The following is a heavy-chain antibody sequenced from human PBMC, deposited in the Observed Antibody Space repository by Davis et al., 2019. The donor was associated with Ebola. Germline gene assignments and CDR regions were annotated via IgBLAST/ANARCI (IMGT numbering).Heavy chain of an antibody. D-gene: IGHD2-8*02. CDR2: NYTREADT. V-gene: IGHV5-51*01. J-gene: IGHJ3*02. CDR1: GNSFTSHM. CDR3: ASLRRTITGMADSFDI. Sequence: GESLKISCKDSGNSFTSHMVAWLSHAWGKALERMGLNYTREADTSYRPSFRGQVTISADKSTKTAFLQWSSLKASDTAMYYCASLRRTITGMADSFDIWGQGTMVTVSS.